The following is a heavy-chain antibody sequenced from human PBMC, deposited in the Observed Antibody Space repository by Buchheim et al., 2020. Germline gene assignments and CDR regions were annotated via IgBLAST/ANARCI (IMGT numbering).Heavy chain of an antibody. V-gene: IGHV4-59*01. D-gene: IGHD3-3*01. CDR2: IYYSGST. CDR3: ARAITIFGVVPNWFDP. CDR1: GGSISSYY. Sequence: QVQLQESGPGLVKPSETLSLTCTVSGGSISSYYWSWIRQPPGKGLEWIGYIYYSGSTNYNPSLKSRVTISVDTSKNQFSLNLSSVTAADTAVYYCARAITIFGVVPNWFDPWGQGTL. J-gene: IGHJ5*02.